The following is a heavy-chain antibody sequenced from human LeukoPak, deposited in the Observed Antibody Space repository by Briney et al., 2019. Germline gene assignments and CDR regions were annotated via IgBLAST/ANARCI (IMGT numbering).Heavy chain of an antibody. Sequence: GGSLRLSCAASGFSVSNYWMNWVRQAPGKGLEWVAVISYDGSNKYYADSVKGRFTISRDNSKNSLYLQMNSLRVEDTAVYYCARLVGDRTIYDYWGQGIVATVSS. CDR3: ARLVGDRTIYDY. CDR2: ISYDGSNK. CDR1: GFSVSNYW. J-gene: IGHJ4*02. V-gene: IGHV3-30-3*01. D-gene: IGHD1-26*01.